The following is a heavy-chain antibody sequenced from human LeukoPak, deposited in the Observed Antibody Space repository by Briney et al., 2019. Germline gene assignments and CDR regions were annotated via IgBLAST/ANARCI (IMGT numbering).Heavy chain of an antibody. CDR2: IIPIFGTA. CDR3: ARVVDTAMVHYSDY. V-gene: IGHV1-69*06. J-gene: IGHJ4*02. Sequence: SVKGSCKASGGTFSSYAIRWVRQAPGQGLEWIGGIIPIFGTANYAQKFQGRVTITADKSTSTAYMELSSLRSEDTAVYYCARVVDTAMVHYSDYWGQGTLATVSS. CDR1: GGTFSSYA. D-gene: IGHD5-18*01.